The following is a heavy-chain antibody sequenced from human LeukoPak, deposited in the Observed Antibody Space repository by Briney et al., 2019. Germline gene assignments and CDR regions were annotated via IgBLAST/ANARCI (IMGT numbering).Heavy chain of an antibody. Sequence: ASVKVSCKASGYTFTSYYMHWVRQAPGQGLEWMGIINPSGGGTSYAQKFQGRVTMTRDTSTSTVYMELSSLRSEDTAVYYCAREHTGGDAFDIWGQGTMVTVSS. D-gene: IGHD1-1*01. V-gene: IGHV1-46*01. CDR3: AREHTGGDAFDI. CDR2: INPSGGGT. J-gene: IGHJ3*02. CDR1: GYTFTSYY.